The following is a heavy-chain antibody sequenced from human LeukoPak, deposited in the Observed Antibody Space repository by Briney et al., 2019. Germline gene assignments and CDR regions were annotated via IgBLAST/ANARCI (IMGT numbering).Heavy chain of an antibody. J-gene: IGHJ3*02. D-gene: IGHD2-15*01. V-gene: IGHV1-58*02. CDR1: GFTFTSSA. Sequence: SVKVSCKASGFTFTSSAMQWVRQARGQRLEWIEWIVVGSGNTNYAQKFQERVTITRDMSTSTAYMELSSLRSEGTAVYYCAAATPRRGYCCGGSCYLDAFDIWGQGTMVTVSS. CDR3: AAATPRRGYCCGGSCYLDAFDI. CDR2: IVVGSGNT.